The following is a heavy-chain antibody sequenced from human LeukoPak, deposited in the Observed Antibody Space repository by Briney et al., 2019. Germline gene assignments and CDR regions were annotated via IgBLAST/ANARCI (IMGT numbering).Heavy chain of an antibody. CDR2: INHSGST. V-gene: IGHV4-34*01. D-gene: IGHD5-12*01. CDR1: GGSFSGYY. J-gene: IGHJ3*01. Sequence: SETLSLTCAVYGGSFSGYYWSWIRQPPGKGLEGIGEINHSGSTNYNPSLKSRVTISVDTSKNQFSLKLSSVTAAEPIFYYCAREGFVLVMGPGGYEDAFDFWGQGTMVTVSS. CDR3: AREGFVLVMGPGGYEDAFDF.